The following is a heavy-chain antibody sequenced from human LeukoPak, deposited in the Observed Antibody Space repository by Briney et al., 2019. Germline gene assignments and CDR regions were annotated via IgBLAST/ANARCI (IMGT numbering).Heavy chain of an antibody. CDR2: IYYSGST. Sequence: PSETLSLTCTVSGGSISSYYWSWIRQPPGKGLEWIGYIYYSGSTNYNPSLKSRVTISVDTSKNQFSLKLSSVTAADTAVYYCAGTLVEMATIFNEIHYGMDVWGQGTTVTVSS. CDR3: AGTLVEMATIFNEIHYGMDV. D-gene: IGHD5-24*01. J-gene: IGHJ6*02. CDR1: GGSISSYY. V-gene: IGHV4-59*01.